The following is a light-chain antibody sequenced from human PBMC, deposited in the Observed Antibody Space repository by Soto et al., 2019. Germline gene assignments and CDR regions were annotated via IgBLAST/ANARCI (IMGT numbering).Light chain of an antibody. J-gene: IGLJ1*01. Sequence: QSALTQPASVSGSPGQSITISCTGTSSDVGTYNYVSWYQQHPGKAPKLMIYEVSNRPSGISNRFSGSKSGNTASLTISGLQAEGEADYYCSSYRSSSTLDYVFGTGTKVTVL. CDR3: SSYRSSSTLDYV. CDR2: EVS. V-gene: IGLV2-14*01. CDR1: SSDVGTYNY.